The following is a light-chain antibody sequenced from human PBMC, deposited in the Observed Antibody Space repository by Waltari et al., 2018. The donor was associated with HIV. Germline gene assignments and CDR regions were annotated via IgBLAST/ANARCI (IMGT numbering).Light chain of an antibody. CDR3: YSTDSSGNHRV. Sequence: SYELTQPPPVSVSPGQTARITCPGDALPTKYASWYQQKSGQAPVLVIYVDTKRPSGIPERFSGSSSGTMATLTISGAQVEDEADYYCYSTDSSGNHRVFGGGTKLTVL. V-gene: IGLV3-10*01. CDR2: VDT. J-gene: IGLJ3*02. CDR1: ALPTKY.